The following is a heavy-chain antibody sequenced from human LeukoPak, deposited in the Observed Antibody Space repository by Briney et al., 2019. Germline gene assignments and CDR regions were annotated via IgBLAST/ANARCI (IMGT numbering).Heavy chain of an antibody. Sequence: SETLSLTCTVSGYSISSGYYWGWIRQPPGKGLEWIGSIYHSGSTYYNPSLKSRVTISVDTSKNQFSLKLSSVTAADTAVYYCARVEYSSSPLPDYWGQGTLVTVSS. V-gene: IGHV4-38-2*02. D-gene: IGHD6-6*01. CDR1: GYSISSGYY. J-gene: IGHJ4*02. CDR2: IYHSGST. CDR3: ARVEYSSSPLPDY.